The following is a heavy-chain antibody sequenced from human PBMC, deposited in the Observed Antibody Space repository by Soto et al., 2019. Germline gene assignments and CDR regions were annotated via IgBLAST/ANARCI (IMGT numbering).Heavy chain of an antibody. V-gene: IGHV1-2*02. D-gene: IGHD3-9*01. CDR1: GYTFTGYY. CDR2: INPNSGGT. Sequence: ASVKVSCKASGYTFTGYYMHWVRQAPGQGLEWMGWINPNSGGTNYAQKFQGRVTMTRDTSISAAYMEVSRLRSDDTAVYYCARGGPDYDILTGLCGMDIWGQGTTVTVSS. J-gene: IGHJ6*02. CDR3: ARGGPDYDILTGLCGMDI.